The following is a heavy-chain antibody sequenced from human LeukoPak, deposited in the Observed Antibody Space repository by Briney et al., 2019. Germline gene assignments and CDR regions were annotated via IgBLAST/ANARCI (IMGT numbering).Heavy chain of an antibody. V-gene: IGHV3-74*01. CDR1: GFTFSSYW. D-gene: IGHD2-2*01. CDR3: ARDGVVPAASDAFDI. J-gene: IGHJ3*02. CDR2: INSDGSST. Sequence: GGSLRLSCAASGFTFSSYWMHWVRQAPGKGLVWVSRINSDGSSTSYADSVKGRFTTSRDNAKNTLYLHMNSLRAEDTAVYYCARDGVVPAASDAFDIWGQGTMVTVSS.